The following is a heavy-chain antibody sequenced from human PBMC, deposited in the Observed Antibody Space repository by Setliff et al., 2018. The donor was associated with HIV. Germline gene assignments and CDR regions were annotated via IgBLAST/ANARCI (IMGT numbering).Heavy chain of an antibody. Sequence: GASVKVSCKASGGTFSSYAISWVRQAPGQGLEWMGGIIPIFGTANYAQKFKGRLTITADESTSTVYMELSSLRSEDTAVYYCARDSRDIVVVIAPEPEPYYYYGMDVWGQGTTVTVSS. V-gene: IGHV1-69*13. CDR3: ARDSRDIVVVIAPEPEPYYYYGMDV. D-gene: IGHD2-15*01. CDR2: IIPIFGTA. J-gene: IGHJ6*02. CDR1: GGTFSSYA.